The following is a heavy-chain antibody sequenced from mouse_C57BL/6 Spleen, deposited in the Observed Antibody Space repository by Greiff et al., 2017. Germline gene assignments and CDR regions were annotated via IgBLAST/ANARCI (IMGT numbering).Heavy chain of an antibody. CDR2: IWSGGST. CDR1: GFSLTSYG. Sequence: VQLQQSGPGLVQPSQSLSITCTVSGFSLTSYGVHWVRQSPGKGLEWLGVIWSGGSTDYNAAFISRLSISKDNSKSQVFFKMNSLQADDTAIYYCARGHFSWFAYWGQGTLVTVSA. J-gene: IGHJ3*01. CDR3: ARGHFSWFAY. D-gene: IGHD6-1*01. V-gene: IGHV2-2*01.